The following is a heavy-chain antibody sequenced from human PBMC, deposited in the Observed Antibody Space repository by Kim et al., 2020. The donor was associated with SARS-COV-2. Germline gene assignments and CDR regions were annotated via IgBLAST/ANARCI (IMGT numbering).Heavy chain of an antibody. J-gene: IGHJ4*02. D-gene: IGHD6-13*01. Sequence: GGSLRLSCAASGFTFSSYAMHWVRQAPGKGLEWVAVISYDGSNKYYADSVKGRFTISRDNSKNTLYLQMNSLRAEDTAVYYCARDQEVYSSSWYYFDYWGQGTLVTVSS. CDR2: ISYDGSNK. V-gene: IGHV3-30*04. CDR3: ARDQEVYSSSWYYFDY. CDR1: GFTFSSYA.